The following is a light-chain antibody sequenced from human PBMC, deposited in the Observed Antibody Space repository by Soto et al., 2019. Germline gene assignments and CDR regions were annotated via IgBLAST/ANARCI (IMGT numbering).Light chain of an antibody. V-gene: IGKV3-20*01. CDR1: QSVSSN. J-gene: IGKJ1*01. CDR2: GAS. CDR3: QQYGSLSWT. Sequence: EIVMTQSPATLSASPGERASLSCRASQSVSSNLAWYQQKPGQAPRLLIYGASTRATGIPDRFSGSGSGTDFTLTISRLEPEDFAVYYCQQYGSLSWTFGQGTKVDIK.